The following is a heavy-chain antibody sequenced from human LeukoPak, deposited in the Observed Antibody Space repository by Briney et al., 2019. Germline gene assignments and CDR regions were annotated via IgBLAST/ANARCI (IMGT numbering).Heavy chain of an antibody. CDR1: GFTVSSYY. V-gene: IGHV3-53*01. J-gene: IGHJ2*01. Sequence: QTGGSLRLSCAASGFTVSSYYMSWVRQAPGKGLDWVSVIYSGGSTYYADSVKGRFTISRDNSKNTLYLQMNSLRAEDTAVYYCARVPSDCSSTSCYTDWYFDLWGRGTLVTVSS. D-gene: IGHD2-2*02. CDR2: IYSGGST. CDR3: ARVPSDCSSTSCYTDWYFDL.